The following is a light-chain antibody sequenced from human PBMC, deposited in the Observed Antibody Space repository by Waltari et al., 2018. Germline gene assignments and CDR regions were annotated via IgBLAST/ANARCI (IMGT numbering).Light chain of an antibody. CDR3: QQSYKTPRT. CDR2: STT. J-gene: IGKJ4*01. CDR1: QSVSDF. Sequence: DIPMTQSPSSLSASLGHRVPITCRASQSVSDFLSWYQQKPGKATKLLSNSTTNLQSAVPSRLGVSDSGTEFTLTISSLQPYDFASYYCQQSYKTPRTFGGGTKVESK. V-gene: IGKV1-39*01.